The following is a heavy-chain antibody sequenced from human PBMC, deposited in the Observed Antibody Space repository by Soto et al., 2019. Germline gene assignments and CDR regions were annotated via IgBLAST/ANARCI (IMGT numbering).Heavy chain of an antibody. CDR3: ARHIPSPRGVTQYNWFDS. D-gene: IGHD3-10*01. Sequence: GESLKISCQGSGYSITSYWISWVRQMPGKGLEWMGRIDPSDSYTHYSPSFQGHVTISADKSISTAFLQWSSLKASDTAIYYCARHIPSPRGVTQYNWFDSWGQGTMVTVSS. J-gene: IGHJ5*01. CDR2: IDPSDSYT. CDR1: GYSITSYW. V-gene: IGHV5-10-1*01.